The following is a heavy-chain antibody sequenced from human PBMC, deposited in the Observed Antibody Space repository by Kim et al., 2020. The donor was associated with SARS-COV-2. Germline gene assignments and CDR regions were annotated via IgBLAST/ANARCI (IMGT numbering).Heavy chain of an antibody. CDR3: ARDSGYDSTFDY. J-gene: IGHJ4*02. Sequence: YYADSVKGRFTISRDNSKNTLYLQMNSLRAEDTAVYYCARDSGYDSTFDYWGQGTLVTVSS. D-gene: IGHD5-12*01. V-gene: IGHV3-30*01.